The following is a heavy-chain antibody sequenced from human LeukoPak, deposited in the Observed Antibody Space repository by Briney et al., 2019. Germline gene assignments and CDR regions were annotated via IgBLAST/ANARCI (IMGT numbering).Heavy chain of an antibody. CDR2: IIPMFGAA. CDR1: GGTFSSYA. Sequence: ASVKVSCKASGGTFSSYAISWVRQAPGEGLEWMGGIIPMFGAANYAQKFQGRVTITTDESTTTAHMELISLTSDDTAVYFCATEGPNYYMDVWGKGTTVTVSS. V-gene: IGHV1-69*05. J-gene: IGHJ6*03. CDR3: ATEGPNYYMDV.